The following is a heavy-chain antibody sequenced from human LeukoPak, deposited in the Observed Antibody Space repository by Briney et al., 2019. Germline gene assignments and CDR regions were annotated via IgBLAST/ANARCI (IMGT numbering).Heavy chain of an antibody. CDR2: IWSDGSQK. J-gene: IGHJ4*02. V-gene: IGHV3-33*07. CDR3: AKFLFSSWYFGY. D-gene: IGHD6-13*01. CDR1: GFSFKNHG. Sequence: GGSLRLSCAASGFSFKNHGFYWVRQAPGKGLEWVAIIWSDGSQKYYADSVKGRFTISRDNSKNTLYLQMNSLRAEDTAVYYCAKFLFSSWYFGYWGQGTLVTVSS.